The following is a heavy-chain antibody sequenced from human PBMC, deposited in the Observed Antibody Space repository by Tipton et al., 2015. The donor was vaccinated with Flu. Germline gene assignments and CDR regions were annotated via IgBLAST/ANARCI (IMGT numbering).Heavy chain of an antibody. Sequence: LRLSCAVYGGSFSGYYWSWIRQPPGKGLEWIGEIDDSGSTNCNPSLKSRVTISVDTSKNQFSLKLSSVTAADTAVYYCARGRVRGGLWGQGTLVTVSS. J-gene: IGHJ4*02. CDR3: ARGRVRGGL. D-gene: IGHD3-16*01. CDR1: GGSFSGYY. CDR2: IDDSGST. V-gene: IGHV4-34*01.